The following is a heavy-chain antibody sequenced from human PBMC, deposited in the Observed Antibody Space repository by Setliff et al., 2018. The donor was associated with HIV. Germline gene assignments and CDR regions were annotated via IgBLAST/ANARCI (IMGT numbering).Heavy chain of an antibody. J-gene: IGHJ4*02. V-gene: IGHV1-8*02. CDR3: ARWGHTVVTSEVPFQYYFDY. CDR1: GYSFTNYY. D-gene: IGHD2-15*01. CDR2: MNPDSGNT. Sequence: ASVKVSCKASGYSFTNYYIHWVRQAPGQGLEWMGWMNPDSGNTGYAQKFQGRVTMTRNTSISTAYMDLSSLRSEDTAVYYCARWGHTVVTSEVPFQYYFDYWGQGTLVTVSS.